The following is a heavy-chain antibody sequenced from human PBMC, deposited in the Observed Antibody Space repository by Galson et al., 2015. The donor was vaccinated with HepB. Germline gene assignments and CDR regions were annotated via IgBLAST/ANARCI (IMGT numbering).Heavy chain of an antibody. CDR2: IYSGGST. J-gene: IGHJ4*02. Sequence: SLRLSCAASGFTASSNYMSWVRQAPGKGLECVSVIYSGGSTYYADSVKGRFTISRDNSKNTLYLQMNGLRAEDTAVYYCWGGAYVEDYWGQGTLVTVSS. CDR3: WGGAYVEDY. V-gene: IGHV3-53*01. D-gene: IGHD5-12*01. CDR1: GFTASSNY.